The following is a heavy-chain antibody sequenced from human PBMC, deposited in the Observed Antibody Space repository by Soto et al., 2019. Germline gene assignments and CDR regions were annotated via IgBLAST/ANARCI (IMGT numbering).Heavy chain of an antibody. Sequence: ITLKESGPTLVKPTQTLTLTCTFSGFSLSADGVGVGWIRQPPGKALEWLALIYWDDDARYRPSLKSRLTLTKDTSENQVVLTMTNMDPVDTATYYCAHAYGGTSWPNDAFDVWGQGTVVTVSS. CDR1: GFSLSADGVG. CDR3: AHAYGGTSWPNDAFDV. V-gene: IGHV2-5*02. D-gene: IGHD2-2*01. J-gene: IGHJ3*01. CDR2: IYWDDDA.